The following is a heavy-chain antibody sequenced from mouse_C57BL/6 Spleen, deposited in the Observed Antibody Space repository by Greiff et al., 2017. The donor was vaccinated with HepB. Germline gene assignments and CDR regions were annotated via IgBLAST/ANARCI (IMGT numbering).Heavy chain of an antibody. CDR1: GYSITSGYY. Sequence: EVQLQESGPGLVKPSQSLSLTCSVTGYSITSGYYWNWIRQFPGNKLEWMGYISYDGSNNYNPSLKNRNTITRDTSKNQFFLKLNSVTTEDTATDYCARGGLCTTRRDYYAMDDWGKGTSVTVSS. D-gene: IGHD2-14*01. V-gene: IGHV3-6*01. CDR2: ISYDGSN. J-gene: IGHJ4*01. CDR3: ARGGLCTTRRDYYAMDD.